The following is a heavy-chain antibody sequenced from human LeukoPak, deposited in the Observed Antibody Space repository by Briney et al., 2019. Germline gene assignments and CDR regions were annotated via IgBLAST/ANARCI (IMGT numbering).Heavy chain of an antibody. CDR3: VRDVDYYASGSYLGYFDY. CDR2: IGGDGFSA. V-gene: IGHV3-64D*06. J-gene: IGHJ4*02. Sequence: GGSLRLSCSASGFAFTGHAMHWVRQAPGKGLEYVAGIGGDGFSAFYADSMSVRVTISRDNSKSTVHLQMTSLRGEDTAVYYCVRDVDYYASGSYLGYFDYWGQGTLVSVSS. D-gene: IGHD3-10*01. CDR1: GFAFTGHA.